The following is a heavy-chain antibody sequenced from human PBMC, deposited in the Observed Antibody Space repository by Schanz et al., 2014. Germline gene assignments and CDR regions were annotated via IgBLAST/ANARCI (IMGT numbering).Heavy chain of an antibody. J-gene: IGHJ3*02. CDR3: AKCIGWYGRCAFDI. D-gene: IGHD6-19*01. CDR1: GFTVSSYY. Sequence: EVQLVESGGGLIQPGGSLRLSCAASGFTVSSYYMSWVRQAPGKGLEWVAVIYSGGSTFYTDSVKGRFTISRDNSKNTLYLQMNSLIAEDTAVYYCAKCIGWYGRCAFDIWGQGTMVTVSS. V-gene: IGHV3-53*01. CDR2: IYSGGST.